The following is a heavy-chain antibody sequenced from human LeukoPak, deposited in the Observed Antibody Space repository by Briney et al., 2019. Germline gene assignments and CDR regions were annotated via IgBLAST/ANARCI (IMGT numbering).Heavy chain of an antibody. CDR2: INHSGST. CDR3: ARGFDSSGYYFDY. J-gene: IGHJ4*02. D-gene: IGHD3-22*01. CDR1: GGSISSGDYY. Sequence: PSETLSLTCTVSGGSISSGDYYWSWIRQPPGKGLEWIGEINHSGSTNYNPSLKSRVTISVDTSKNQFSLKLSSVTAADTAVYYCARGFDSSGYYFDYWGQGTLVTVSS. V-gene: IGHV4-39*07.